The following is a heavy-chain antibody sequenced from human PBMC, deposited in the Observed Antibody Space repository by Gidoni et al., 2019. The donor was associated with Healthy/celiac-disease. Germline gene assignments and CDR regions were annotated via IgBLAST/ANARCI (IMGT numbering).Heavy chain of an antibody. V-gene: IGHV4-59*01. D-gene: IGHD6-13*01. CDR3: ARDAAGIAAAGFDY. J-gene: IGHJ4*02. Sequence: TNYNPSLKSRVTISVDTSKNQFSLKLSSVTAADTAVYYCARDAAGIAAAGFDYWGQGTLVTVSS. CDR2: T.